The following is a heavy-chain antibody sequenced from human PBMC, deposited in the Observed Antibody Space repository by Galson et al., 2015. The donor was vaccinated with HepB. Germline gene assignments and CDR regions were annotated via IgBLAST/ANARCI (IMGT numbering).Heavy chain of an antibody. Sequence: SLTLSGAASGFTFNDDNMIWVRQAPGKGLEWVSSINSDSTYIYYADSVRGRFTISRDNAKNSLYLQMNSLRVEDTAIYYCARDPPLGAPFDYWGQGTLVTVSS. D-gene: IGHD7-27*01. V-gene: IGHV3-21*01. J-gene: IGHJ4*02. CDR1: GFTFNDDN. CDR3: ARDPPLGAPFDY. CDR2: INSDSTYI.